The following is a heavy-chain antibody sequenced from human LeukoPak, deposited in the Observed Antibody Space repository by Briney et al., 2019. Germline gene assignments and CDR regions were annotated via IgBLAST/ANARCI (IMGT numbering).Heavy chain of an antibody. Sequence: GGSLRLSCAASGFTFSSDSMIWVRQAPGKGLEWISYITSSSSTIYYADSVKGRFTISRDNAKNSLYLQMNSLRVEDTAVYYCARRGDSSGFSDWGQGTLVTVSS. CDR2: ITSSSSTI. CDR1: GFTFSSDS. CDR3: ARRGDSSGFSD. V-gene: IGHV3-48*01. D-gene: IGHD3-22*01. J-gene: IGHJ4*02.